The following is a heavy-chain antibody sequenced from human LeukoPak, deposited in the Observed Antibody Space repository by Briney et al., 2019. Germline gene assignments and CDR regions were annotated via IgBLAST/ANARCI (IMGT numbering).Heavy chain of an antibody. CDR3: ASYIAALHYFDY. J-gene: IGHJ4*02. V-gene: IGHV4-31*03. CDR1: GGSISSGGYY. CDR2: IYYSGST. D-gene: IGHD6-6*01. Sequence: PSETLSLTCTVSGGSISSGGYYWSWIRQHPGKGLEWIGYIYYSGSTYYNPSLKSRVTISVDTSKNQFSLRLSSVTAADTAVYYCASYIAALHYFDYWGQGTLVTVSS.